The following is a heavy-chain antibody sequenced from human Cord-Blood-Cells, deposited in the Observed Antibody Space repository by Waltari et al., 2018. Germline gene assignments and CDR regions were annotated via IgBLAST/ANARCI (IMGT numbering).Heavy chain of an antibody. V-gene: IGHV1-3*01. CDR2: INAGNGNT. D-gene: IGHD2-2*01. Sequence: QVQLVQSGAEVKKPGASVKVSCKASGYTFTSYAMHWVRQAPGPRLEWMGGINAGNGNTKYSQKFQGRVTITRDTSASTAYMELSSLRSEDTAVYYCARDRRGVVVPAAEGGFDPWGQGTLVTVSS. J-gene: IGHJ5*02. CDR3: ARDRRGVVVPAAEGGFDP. CDR1: GYTFTSYA.